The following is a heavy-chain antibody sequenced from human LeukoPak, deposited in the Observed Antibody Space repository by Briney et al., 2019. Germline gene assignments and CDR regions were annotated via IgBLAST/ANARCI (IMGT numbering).Heavy chain of an antibody. J-gene: IGHJ4*02. D-gene: IGHD3-10*01. CDR2: ISGSGGST. V-gene: IGHV3-23*01. Sequence: PGGSLRLSCAASGFPFSSYAMSWVRQAPGKGLEWVSAISGSGGSTYYADSVKGRFTISRDNSKNTLYLQMNSLRAEDTAVYYRANDDGWFGEFYWGQGTLVTVSS. CDR3: ANDDGWFGEFY. CDR1: GFPFSSYA.